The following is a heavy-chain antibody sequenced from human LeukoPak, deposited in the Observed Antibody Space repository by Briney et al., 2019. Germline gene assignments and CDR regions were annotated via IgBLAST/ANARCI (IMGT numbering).Heavy chain of an antibody. D-gene: IGHD6-19*01. CDR3: ARTRLGEWLVGNAFDI. Sequence: PGGSLRLSCAASAFTFSDYSMNWVRQAPGKGLEWVSSISGSSSYIYYADSVKGRFTISRDNAKNSLYLQMNSLRAEDTAVYYCARTRLGEWLVGNAFDIWGQGTMVTVSS. J-gene: IGHJ3*02. CDR2: ISGSSSYI. CDR1: AFTFSDYS. V-gene: IGHV3-21*01.